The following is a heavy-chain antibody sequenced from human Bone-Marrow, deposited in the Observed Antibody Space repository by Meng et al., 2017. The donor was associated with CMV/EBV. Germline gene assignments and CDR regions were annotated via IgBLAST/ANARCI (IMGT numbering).Heavy chain of an antibody. J-gene: IGHJ3*02. CDR3: ARDWECLARSDVFDI. CDR1: GYTFSNYG. V-gene: IGHV1-18*01. Sequence: ASVKVSCKASGYTFSNYGISWVRQAPGQGLEWMGWVGGCDGDTNYALELRGRVTMTTDTSTNTVYMELRSLTSDDTAVYYCARDWECLARSDVFDIWGQGTMVPVSS. D-gene: IGHD1-26*01. CDR2: VGGCDGDT.